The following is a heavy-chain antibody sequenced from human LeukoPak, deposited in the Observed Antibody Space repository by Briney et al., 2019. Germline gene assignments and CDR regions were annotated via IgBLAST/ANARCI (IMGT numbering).Heavy chain of an antibody. V-gene: IGHV4-31*11. D-gene: IGHD3-22*01. CDR1: GYSISSGGYY. J-gene: IGHJ6*04. Sequence: SQTLSLTCVVSGYSISSGGYYWSWIRQHPGKGLEWIGYMYYSGTTFYNPSLMSRVTMSVDTSKNHFSLQLSSVTAADTAVYFCARDLDSSGYSGMDAWGKGTTVIVSS. CDR2: MYYSGTT. CDR3: ARDLDSSGYSGMDA.